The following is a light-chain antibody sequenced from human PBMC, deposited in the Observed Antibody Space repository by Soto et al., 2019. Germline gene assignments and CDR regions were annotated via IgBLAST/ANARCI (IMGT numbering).Light chain of an antibody. J-gene: IGKJ2*01. CDR3: QQYDDLPYT. Sequence: DIPMSQSPSSLSSSVGDRVTITCQASQDITNYLSWYQQKPGKAPKLLIYDASNLETGVPSRFSGSGSGTDFTFSISSLQPEDIATSYCQQYDDLPYTFGQGTKLEIK. CDR1: QDITNY. V-gene: IGKV1-33*01. CDR2: DAS.